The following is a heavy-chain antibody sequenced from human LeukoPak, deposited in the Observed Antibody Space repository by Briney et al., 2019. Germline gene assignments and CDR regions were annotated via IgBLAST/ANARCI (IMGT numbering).Heavy chain of an antibody. CDR3: AKDAEGPSSSWKPFDY. CDR2: ISGSGGST. V-gene: IGHV3-23*01. CDR1: GLIHSSYS. Sequence: GWSLRLSFASCGLIHSSYSMSGVRQAPGKGREWVSAISGSGGSTYYADSVKGRFTISRDNSKNKLYLQMKSLRAEHTAVYFSAKDAEGPSSSWKPFDYWGQETLVTVSS. D-gene: IGHD6-13*01. J-gene: IGHJ4*02.